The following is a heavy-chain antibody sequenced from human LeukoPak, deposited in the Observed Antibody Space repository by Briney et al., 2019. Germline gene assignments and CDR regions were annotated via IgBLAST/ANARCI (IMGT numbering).Heavy chain of an antibody. J-gene: IGHJ4*02. V-gene: IGHV3-48*04. Sequence: PGGSLRLSCAASGFTFSSYSMNWVRQAPGKGLEWVSYISSSSIIYYADSVKGRFTISRDNAKNLLYLQMNSLRVEDTAVYYCARVRYNSGYIFDYWGQGTLVTVSS. CDR2: ISSSSII. CDR1: GFTFSSYS. CDR3: ARVRYNSGYIFDY. D-gene: IGHD5-18*01.